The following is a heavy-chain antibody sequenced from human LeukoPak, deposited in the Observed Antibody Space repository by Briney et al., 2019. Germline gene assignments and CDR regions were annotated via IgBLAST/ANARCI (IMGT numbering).Heavy chain of an antibody. D-gene: IGHD3-10*01. V-gene: IGHV1-69*13. CDR1: GYTFTSYG. CDR2: IIPIFGTA. Sequence: SVKVSCKASGYTFTSYGISWVRQAPGQGLEWMGGIIPIFGTANYAQKFQGRVTITADESTSTAYMELSSLRSEDTAVYYCARSISSGSYNYWGQGTLVTVSS. J-gene: IGHJ4*02. CDR3: ARSISSGSYNY.